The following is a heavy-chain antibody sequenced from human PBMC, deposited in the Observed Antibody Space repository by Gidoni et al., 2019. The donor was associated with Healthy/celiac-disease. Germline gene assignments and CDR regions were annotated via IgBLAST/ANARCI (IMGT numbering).Heavy chain of an antibody. Sequence: QLQLQESVPGLGNPPETLSPHCPVTGGPISSSSYYWGWIRQPPGKGLECIGSIYYSGSTYYNPSLKSRVTISVDTSKNQFSLKLSSVTAADTAVYYCARHVRLRCLDYWGQGTLVTVSS. CDR3: ARHVRLRCLDY. D-gene: IGHD5-12*01. CDR2: IYYSGST. V-gene: IGHV4-39*01. CDR1: GGPISSSSYY. J-gene: IGHJ4*02.